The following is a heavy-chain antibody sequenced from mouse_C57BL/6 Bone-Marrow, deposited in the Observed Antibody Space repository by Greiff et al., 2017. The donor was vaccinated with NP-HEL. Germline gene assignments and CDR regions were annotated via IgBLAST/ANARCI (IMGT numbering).Heavy chain of an antibody. CDR1: GYTFTSYW. V-gene: IGHV1-72*01. D-gene: IGHD2-12*01. Sequence: QVQLQQPGAELVKPGASVKLSCKASGYTFTSYWMHWVKQRPGRGLEWIGRLDPNSGGTMYNETLHSKATLSVDQPSSTAYMQLSSLTSEDSAVYYSARERGRRGGMDYWGQGTSVTVSS. CDR2: LDPNSGGT. J-gene: IGHJ4*01. CDR3: ARERGRRGGMDY.